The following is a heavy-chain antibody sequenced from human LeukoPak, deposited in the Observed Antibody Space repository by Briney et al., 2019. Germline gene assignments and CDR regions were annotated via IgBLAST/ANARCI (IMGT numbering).Heavy chain of an antibody. CDR3: ARGGELLGLAADY. CDR1: GGSFSGYY. D-gene: IGHD1-26*01. CDR2: INHSGST. J-gene: IGHJ4*02. V-gene: IGHV4-34*01. Sequence: SETLSLTCAVYGGSFSGYYWSWIRQPPGKGLEWIGEINHSGSTNYNPSLKSRVTTSVDTSKNQFSLKLSSVTAADTAVYYCARGGELLGLAADYWGQGTLVTVSS.